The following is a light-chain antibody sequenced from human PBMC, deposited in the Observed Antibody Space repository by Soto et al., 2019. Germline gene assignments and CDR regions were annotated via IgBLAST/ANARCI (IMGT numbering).Light chain of an antibody. J-gene: IGLJ2*01. V-gene: IGLV1-47*02. CDR1: SSNIGSNY. CDR3: AAWDDSLSGVV. Sequence: QSVLTQPPSASGTPGQRGTISCSGSSSNIGSNYVYGYPQLPGTTPKLLIYSNNQRPSGVPDRFSGSKSGTSASLAISWLRSEDEADYYCAAWDDSLSGVVFGGGTQLTVL. CDR2: SNN.